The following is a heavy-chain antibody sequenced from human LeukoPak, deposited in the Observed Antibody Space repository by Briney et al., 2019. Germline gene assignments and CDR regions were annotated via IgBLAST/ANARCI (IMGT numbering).Heavy chain of an antibody. CDR3: ARGRRTAMARVLVLYMDV. Sequence: SETLSLTCAVYGGSFSGYYWSWIRQPPGKGLDWIGESNSIGSTNSNRSLNSRVTISVDTPKNQFCLRLSSVSAADTSVYYCARGRRTAMARVLVLYMDVWGKGTTVTVSS. J-gene: IGHJ6*03. D-gene: IGHD5-18*01. CDR1: GGSFSGYY. CDR2: SNSIGST. V-gene: IGHV4-34*01.